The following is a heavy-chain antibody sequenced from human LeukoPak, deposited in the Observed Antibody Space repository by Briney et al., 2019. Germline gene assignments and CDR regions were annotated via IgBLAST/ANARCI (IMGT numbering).Heavy chain of an antibody. J-gene: IGHJ4*02. V-gene: IGHV3-74*01. CDR1: GFTFSSYW. CDR2: INSDGSRP. CDR3: SKARIVGPPTPFRF. Sequence: GGSLRLSCAASGFTFSSYWMHWVRQAPGKGPAWVSRINSDGSRPSYADSVKGRFTISRDNSKNTLYLQMNSLRAEDTAVYYCSKARIVGPPTPFRFWGQGTLVTVSS. D-gene: IGHD1-26*01.